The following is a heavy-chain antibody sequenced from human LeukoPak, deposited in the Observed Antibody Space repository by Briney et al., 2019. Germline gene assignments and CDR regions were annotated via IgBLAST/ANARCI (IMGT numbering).Heavy chain of an antibody. CDR1: GFTVSSNY. V-gene: IGHV3-53*01. Sequence: GGSLRLSCAASGFTVSSNYMSWVRQAPGKGLEWVSVIYSGGSTYYADSVKGRFTISRDNSKNTPYLQMNSLRAEDTAVYYCARADFWSGYFDYWGQGTLVTVSS. J-gene: IGHJ4*02. CDR2: IYSGGST. D-gene: IGHD3-3*01. CDR3: ARADFWSGYFDY.